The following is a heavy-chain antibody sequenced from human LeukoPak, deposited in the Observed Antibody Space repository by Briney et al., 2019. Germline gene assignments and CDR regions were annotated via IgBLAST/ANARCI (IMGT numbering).Heavy chain of an antibody. Sequence: SETLSLTCTVSGGSISSGGYYWSWIRQHPGKGLEWIGYIYYSGSTYYNPSLKSRVTISVDTSKTQFSLKLSSVTAADTAVYYCASSSCSGGSCYSGNAFDIWGQGTMVTVSS. V-gene: IGHV4-31*03. D-gene: IGHD2-15*01. CDR1: GGSISSGGYY. J-gene: IGHJ3*02. CDR3: ASSSCSGGSCYSGNAFDI. CDR2: IYYSGST.